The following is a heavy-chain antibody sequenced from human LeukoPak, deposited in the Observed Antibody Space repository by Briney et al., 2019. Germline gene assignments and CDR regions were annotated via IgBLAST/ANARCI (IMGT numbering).Heavy chain of an antibody. CDR2: IYNDETSA. Sequence: GGSLRLSCAASGFTFSNTWMYWVRQGPGKGLVWVSRIYNDETSATYADSIKGRFTISRDNAKNTLYLQMDSLRVDDTAVYYCARGAPIDYWGQGTLVTVSS. CDR3: ARGAPIDY. CDR1: GFTFSNTW. J-gene: IGHJ4*02. V-gene: IGHV3-74*01.